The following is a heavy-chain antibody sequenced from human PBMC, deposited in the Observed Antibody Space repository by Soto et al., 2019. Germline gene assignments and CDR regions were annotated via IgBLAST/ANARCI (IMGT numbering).Heavy chain of an antibody. Sequence: ASVKVSCKASGYTFTSYGISWVRQAPGQGLEWMGLISAYNGNTNYAQKLQGRVTMTTDTSTSTAYMELGSLRSDDTAVYYCASVKPRTGPYYLHXWGQGTLVTVSX. CDR3: ASVKPRTGPYYLHX. J-gene: IGHJ4*02. V-gene: IGHV1-18*01. CDR1: GYTFTSYG. CDR2: ISAYNGNT.